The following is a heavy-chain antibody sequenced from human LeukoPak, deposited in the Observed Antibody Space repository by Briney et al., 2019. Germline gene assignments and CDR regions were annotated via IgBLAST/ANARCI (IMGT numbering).Heavy chain of an antibody. V-gene: IGHV4-39*01. CDR3: ASYTYLYDFWSGYPSPWFDP. J-gene: IGHJ5*02. CDR1: GGSISSSSYY. D-gene: IGHD3-3*01. CDR2: IYYSGST. Sequence: SETLSLTCTVSGGSISSSSYYWGWIRQPPGTGLEWIGSIYYSGSTYYNPSLKSRVTISVDTSKNQFSLKLSSVTAADTAVYYCASYTYLYDFWSGYPSPWFDPWGQGTLVTVSS.